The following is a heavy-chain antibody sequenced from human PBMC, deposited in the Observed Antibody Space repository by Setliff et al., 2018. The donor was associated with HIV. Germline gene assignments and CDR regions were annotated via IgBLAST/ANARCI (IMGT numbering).Heavy chain of an antibody. CDR2: IDPSGGTT. CDR1: GYTFIKYY. Sequence: GASVKVSCKASGYTFIKYYMHWVRQAPGQGLEWMGIIDPSGGTTRYAQKFQGRLTMTRDTSTNTVYMELSSLRSEDTAVYYCGRDSSFGERPNWFDPWGQGTLVTVSS. CDR3: GRDSSFGERPNWFDP. V-gene: IGHV1-46*01. D-gene: IGHD3-10*01. J-gene: IGHJ5*02.